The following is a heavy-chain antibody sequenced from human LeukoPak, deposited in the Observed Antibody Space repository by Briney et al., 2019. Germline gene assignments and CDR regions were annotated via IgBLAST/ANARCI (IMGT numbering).Heavy chain of an antibody. CDR3: ANKRGTTVTNWHFDL. CDR1: GFTFSTYA. CDR2: ISGSGGNT. Sequence: PGGSLRLSCAASGFTFSTYAMSWVRQAPGEGLEWVSTISGSGGNTDYADSVKGRFTISRDNSKNTLYLRMNRLRVDDTAVYYCANKRGTTVTNWHFDLWGRGTLVTVSS. J-gene: IGHJ2*01. D-gene: IGHD4-17*01. V-gene: IGHV3-23*01.